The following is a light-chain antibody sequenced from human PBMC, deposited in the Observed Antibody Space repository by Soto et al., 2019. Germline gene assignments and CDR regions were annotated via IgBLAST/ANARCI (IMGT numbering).Light chain of an antibody. CDR1: SSNIGNNY. Sequence: QSVLTQPPSVSAAPGQKVTISCSGSSSNIGNNYVSWYQQFPGTAPELLMYDNNQRLSDIPDRFSGSKSGTSATLGITGLQTGDEADYYCGTWDSSLSAVVFGGGTKLTVL. CDR2: DNN. J-gene: IGLJ3*02. V-gene: IGLV1-51*01. CDR3: GTWDSSLSAVV.